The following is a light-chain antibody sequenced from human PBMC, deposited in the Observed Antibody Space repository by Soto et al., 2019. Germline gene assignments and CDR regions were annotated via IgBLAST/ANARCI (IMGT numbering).Light chain of an antibody. V-gene: IGLV1-40*01. CDR3: QSYDRSLSGVV. Sequence: QSVLTQPPSVSGAPGQRVTISCTGTSSNIGADFDVYWYQQLPGTAPRLLIYDSSNRPSGIPDRFSASKSGTSASLAITGLQAEDEADYYCQSYDRSLSGVVFGGGTQLTVL. CDR1: SSNIGADFD. CDR2: DSS. J-gene: IGLJ2*01.